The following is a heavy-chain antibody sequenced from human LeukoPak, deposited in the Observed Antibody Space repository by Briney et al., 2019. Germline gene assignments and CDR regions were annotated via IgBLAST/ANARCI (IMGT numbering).Heavy chain of an antibody. D-gene: IGHD2-2*02. CDR1: GFTFSTYA. CDR2: ISYDDGSNK. V-gene: IGHV3-30*04. J-gene: IGHJ4*02. CDR3: ARESGGNTPYYFDY. Sequence: GGSLRLSCAASGFTFSTYALHWVRQAPGKGLEWEAVISYDDGSNKYYADSVKGRFTISRDNSKNTLYLQMNSLRTEDTAVYYCARESGGNTPYYFDYWGQGTLVTVSS.